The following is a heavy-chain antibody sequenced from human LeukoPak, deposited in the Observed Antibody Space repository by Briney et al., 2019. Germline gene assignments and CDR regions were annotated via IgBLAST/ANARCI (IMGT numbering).Heavy chain of an antibody. J-gene: IGHJ4*02. CDR3: ARIAAAGPS. CDR1: GYTFTGYY. V-gene: IGHV1-2*02. D-gene: IGHD6-13*01. Sequence: GASVEVSCKASGYTFTGYYMHWVRQAPGQGLEWMGWIIPNSGGTNYAQKFQGRVTMTRDTSISTAYMELSRLRSDDTAVYYCARIAAAGPSWGQGTLVTVSS. CDR2: IIPNSGGT.